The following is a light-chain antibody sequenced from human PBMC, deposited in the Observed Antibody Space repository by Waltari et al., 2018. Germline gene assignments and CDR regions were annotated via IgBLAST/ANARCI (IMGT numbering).Light chain of an antibody. CDR2: KDY. J-gene: IGLJ3*02. V-gene: IGLV1-47*01. Sequence: QSVLTQPPSASGAPGQEVSISCSGGSTTITNYVFWYQQFPGTAPKLIVYKDYERPSGVPDRFSASKSGTSASLAISGLRYDDEADYYWATWDDSLNGWVFGGGTKLTVL. CDR1: STTITNY. CDR3: ATWDDSLNGWV.